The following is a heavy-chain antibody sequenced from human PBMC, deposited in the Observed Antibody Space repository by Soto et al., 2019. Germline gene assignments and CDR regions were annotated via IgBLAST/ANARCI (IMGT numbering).Heavy chain of an antibody. CDR1: GYTFTSYD. J-gene: IGHJ4*02. V-gene: IGHV1-8*01. D-gene: IGHD2-15*01. CDR2: MNPNSGNT. Sequence: ASVKVSCKASGYTFTSYDINWVRQATGQGLEWMGWMNPNSGNTGYAQKFQGRVTMTRNTSISTAYMELSSLRSEDTAVYYCARVQSLVAVAAIGYWGQGTLVTVSS. CDR3: ARVQSLVAVAAIGY.